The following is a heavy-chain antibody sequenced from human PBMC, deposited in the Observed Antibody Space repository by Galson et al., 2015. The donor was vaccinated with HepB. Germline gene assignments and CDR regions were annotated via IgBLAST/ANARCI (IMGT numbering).Heavy chain of an antibody. J-gene: IGHJ4*02. Sequence: SLRLSCAASGFTFNQYAMSWVRQAPGKGLEWVSGISGSGGSTYYVDSVKGRFTISRDNSKNTLYLQMDSLRVEDAAIYYCAKDVHSRGWYQCDSWGQGTLVTVSS. CDR3: AKDVHSRGWYQCDS. CDR2: ISGSGGST. CDR1: GFTFNQYA. D-gene: IGHD6-19*01. V-gene: IGHV3-23*01.